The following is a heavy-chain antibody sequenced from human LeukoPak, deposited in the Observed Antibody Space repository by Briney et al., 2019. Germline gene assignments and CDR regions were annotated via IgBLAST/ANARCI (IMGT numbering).Heavy chain of an antibody. Sequence: GASVKVSCKISGFGLSVLSIHWMRQAPGKGLEWVGEIRPETGEPIYAQKFQGRVTVTEDTVTDTGYMELRSLTSDDTAVYFCTTDSGRSYFYFNFWGQGTLVTVSS. J-gene: IGHJ4*02. D-gene: IGHD3-10*01. CDR1: GFGLSVLS. CDR3: TTDSGRSYFYFNF. CDR2: IRPETGEP. V-gene: IGHV1-24*01.